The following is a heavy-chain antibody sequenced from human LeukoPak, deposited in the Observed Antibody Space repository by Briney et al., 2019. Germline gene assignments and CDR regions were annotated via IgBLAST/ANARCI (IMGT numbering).Heavy chain of an antibody. CDR1: GFTFSSYG. J-gene: IGHJ5*02. Sequence: GGSLRLSCAASGFTFSSYGMHWVRQAPGKGLEWVAFIRYDGSNKYYADSVKGRFTISRDNAKNSLYLQMNSLRAEDTAVYYCARVGGGVTISNWFDPWGQGTLVTVSS. CDR3: ARVGGGVTISNWFDP. D-gene: IGHD3-3*01. V-gene: IGHV3-30*02. CDR2: IRYDGSNK.